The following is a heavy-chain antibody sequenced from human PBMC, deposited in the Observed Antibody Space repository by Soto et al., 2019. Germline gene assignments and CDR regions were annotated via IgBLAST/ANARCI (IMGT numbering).Heavy chain of an antibody. CDR1: GGSISSSSYY. Sequence: QLQLQESGPGLVKPSETLSRTCTVSGGSISSSSYYWGWIRQPPGKGLEWIGSIYYSGSTYYNPSLKSRVTISVDTSKNQFSLKLSSVTDADTAVYYCARLSRSSSWYWGQGTLVTVSS. CDR2: IYYSGST. J-gene: IGHJ4*02. D-gene: IGHD6-13*01. V-gene: IGHV4-39*01. CDR3: ARLSRSSSWY.